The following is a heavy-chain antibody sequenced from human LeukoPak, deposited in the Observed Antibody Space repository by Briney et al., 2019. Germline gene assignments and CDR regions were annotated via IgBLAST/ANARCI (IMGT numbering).Heavy chain of an antibody. V-gene: IGHV3-21*01. CDR3: ASVDTAMVSASFDY. Sequence: GGSLRLSCAASGFTFSSYGMNWVRQAPGKGLEWVSSISSSSSYIYYADSVKGRFTISRDNAKNSLYLQMNSLRAEDTAVYYCASVDTAMVSASFDYWGQGTLVTVSS. CDR2: ISSSSSYI. J-gene: IGHJ4*02. CDR1: GFTFSSYG. D-gene: IGHD5-18*01.